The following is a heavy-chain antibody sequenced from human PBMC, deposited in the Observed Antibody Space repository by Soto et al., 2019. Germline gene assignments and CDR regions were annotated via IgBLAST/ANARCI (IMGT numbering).Heavy chain of an antibody. CDR1: GFTFSSYA. CDR2: ISGSGGST. CDR3: ARETTVVVPDASYGMDV. J-gene: IGHJ6*02. Sequence: WGSLRLSCAASGFTFSSYAISFGRHSPLKWLEWVSVISGSGGSTDYADSVKGRFTISRDNSKNTLYLQMNSLRAEDTAVYFCARETTVVVPDASYGMDVWGQGTTVTVSS. D-gene: IGHD2-2*01. V-gene: IGHV3-23*01.